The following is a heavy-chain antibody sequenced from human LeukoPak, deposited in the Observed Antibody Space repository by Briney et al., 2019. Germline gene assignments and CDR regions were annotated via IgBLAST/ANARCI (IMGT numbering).Heavy chain of an antibody. CDR1: GFTFSNYA. Sequence: GGSLRLSCAASGFTFSNYAMHWVRQAPGKGLEWVAVISYDGSNKYYADSVKGRFTISRDNSKNTLYLQMNSLRAEDTALYYCAREPYSSGWYFSYYFDYWGQGTLVTVSS. D-gene: IGHD6-19*01. V-gene: IGHV3-30-3*01. J-gene: IGHJ4*02. CDR2: ISYDGSNK. CDR3: AREPYSSGWYFSYYFDY.